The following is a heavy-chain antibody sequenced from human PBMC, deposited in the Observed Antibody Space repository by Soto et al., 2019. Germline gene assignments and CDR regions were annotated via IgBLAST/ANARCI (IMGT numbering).Heavy chain of an antibody. J-gene: IGHJ4*02. CDR1: GFTFSSYA. V-gene: IGHV3-23*01. CDR3: AKDHRTTVTLFDY. D-gene: IGHD4-17*01. CDR2: ISGSGGST. Sequence: HPGGSLRLSCAASGFTFSSYARSWVRQAPGKGLEWVSAISGSGGSTYYADSVKGRFTISRDNSKNTLYLQMNSLRAEDTAVYYCAKDHRTTVTLFDYWGQGTLVTVSS.